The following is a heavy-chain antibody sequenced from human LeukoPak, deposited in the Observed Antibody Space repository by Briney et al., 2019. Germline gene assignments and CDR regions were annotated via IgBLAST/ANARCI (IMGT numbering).Heavy chain of an antibody. CDR2: IYTSGST. V-gene: IGHV4-61*02. Sequence: SETLSLTCSVSGGSISSSSYYWTWVRQPAGRGLEWIGRIYTSGSTNYNPSLKSRVTISIDTSKNHFSLKLTSVTATDTAVYYCARDIGTGWFASQGHNWFDPWGQGTLVTVSS. D-gene: IGHD6-19*01. CDR3: ARDIGTGWFASQGHNWFDP. J-gene: IGHJ5*02. CDR1: GGSISSSSYY.